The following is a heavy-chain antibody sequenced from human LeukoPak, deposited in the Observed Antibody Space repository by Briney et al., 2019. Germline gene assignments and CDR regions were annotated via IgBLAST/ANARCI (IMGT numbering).Heavy chain of an antibody. Sequence: GGSLRLSCAASGFTVSSNYMSWVRQAPGKGLEWVSVIYSGGSTCYADSVKGRFTISRDNSKNTLYIQMNSLRAEDTAVYYCARSRSWYGLNYFDYWGQGTLVTASS. CDR3: ARSRSWYGLNYFDY. J-gene: IGHJ4*02. CDR1: GFTVSSNY. CDR2: IYSGGST. V-gene: IGHV3-53*01. D-gene: IGHD6-13*01.